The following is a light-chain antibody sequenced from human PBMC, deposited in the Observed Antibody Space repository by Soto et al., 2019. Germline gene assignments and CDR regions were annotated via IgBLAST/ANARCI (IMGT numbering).Light chain of an antibody. CDR3: QQSYSTLWT. V-gene: IGKV1-39*01. Sequence: DIQMTQSPSSLYASVGDRVTITCRASQSISSYLNWYQQKPGKAPKLLIYAASSLQSGVPSRFSGSGSGTDFTLTISSLQPEDFATYYCQQSYSTLWTFGQGTKLEIK. CDR1: QSISSY. CDR2: AAS. J-gene: IGKJ2*02.